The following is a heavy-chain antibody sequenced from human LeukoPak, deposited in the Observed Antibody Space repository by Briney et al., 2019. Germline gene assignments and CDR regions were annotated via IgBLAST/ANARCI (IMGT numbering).Heavy chain of an antibody. CDR2: IYYSGTT. CDR1: GDSISSGGSY. V-gene: IGHV4-31*03. J-gene: IGHJ6*02. CDR3: ARAACSSTSCYAGYYYGMDV. D-gene: IGHD2-2*01. Sequence: SQTLSLTCTVSGDSISSGGSYWSLTRQHPGERLEWIGYIYYSGTTQYNPSLKRRVTISIDTSKNQFSLKLTSGTAADTAVYYCARAACSSTSCYAGYYYGMDVWGQGTTVTVSS.